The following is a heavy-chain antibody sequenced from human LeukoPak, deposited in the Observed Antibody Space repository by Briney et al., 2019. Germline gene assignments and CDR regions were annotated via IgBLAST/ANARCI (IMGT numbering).Heavy chain of an antibody. V-gene: IGHV3-7*01. J-gene: IGHJ4*02. CDR3: ARDYYGSGSYYNGRY. CDR1: GFTFSSYW. Sequence: GGSLRLSCAASGFTFSSYWMNWVRQAPGKGLEWVANIKQDGSEKYYVDSVQGRFTISRDNAKSSLYLQMNSLRGEDTAVYYCARDYYGSGSYYNGRYWGQGTLVTVSS. CDR2: IKQDGSEK. D-gene: IGHD3-10*01.